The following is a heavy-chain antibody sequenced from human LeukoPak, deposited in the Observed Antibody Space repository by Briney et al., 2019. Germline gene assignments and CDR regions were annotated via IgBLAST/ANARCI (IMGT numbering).Heavy chain of an antibody. Sequence: PGGSLRLSCAASGFTFSSYGMHWVRQAPGKGLEWVAVVSYDGSNKYYADSVKGRFTISRDNSKNTLYLQMNSLRAEDTAVYYCAKDRLAYYYDSSGFHDYWGQGTLVTVSS. J-gene: IGHJ4*02. CDR1: GFTFSSYG. CDR2: VSYDGSNK. V-gene: IGHV3-30*18. CDR3: AKDRLAYYYDSSGFHDY. D-gene: IGHD3-22*01.